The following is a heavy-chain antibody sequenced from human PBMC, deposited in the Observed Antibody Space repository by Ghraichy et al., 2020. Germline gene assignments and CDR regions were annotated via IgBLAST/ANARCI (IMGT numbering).Heavy chain of an antibody. J-gene: IGHJ4*02. CDR2: ITGSGGST. Sequence: GGSLRLSCAASGFTFSTYAMSWVRQAPGKGLEWVSAITGSGGSTYYADSVKGRFTISRDNSKNTLYLQVNSLRAEDTAVYYCAKSLKVGATYSGSDYWGQGTLVTVSS. V-gene: IGHV3-23*01. D-gene: IGHD1-26*01. CDR3: AKSLKVGATYSGSDY. CDR1: GFTFSTYA.